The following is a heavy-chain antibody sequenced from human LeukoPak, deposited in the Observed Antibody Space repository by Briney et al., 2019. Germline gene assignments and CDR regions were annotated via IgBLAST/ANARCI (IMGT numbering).Heavy chain of an antibody. CDR1: EYSFTSYW. D-gene: IGHD2-2*01. J-gene: IGHJ6*04. CDR3: ARVLGYCSSTSCYYPYYYYYGMDV. V-gene: IGHV5-51*01. CDR2: IYPGDSDT. Sequence: GESLKISCKGSEYSFTSYWIGWVRQMPGKGLEWMGIIYPGDSDTRYSPSFQGQVTISADKSISTAYLQWSSLKASDTAMYYCARVLGYCSSTSCYYPYYYYYGMDVWGKGTTVTVSS.